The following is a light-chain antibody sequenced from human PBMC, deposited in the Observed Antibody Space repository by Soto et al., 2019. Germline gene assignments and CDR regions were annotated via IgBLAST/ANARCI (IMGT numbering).Light chain of an antibody. CDR2: EVN. Sequence: QSVLTQPPSASGSPGQSVTISCTGTSSDVGGYKYVSWYQQHPGKAPKLMIFEVNKRPSGVPDRFSGSKSGNTASLTVSGPQAEDEADYYCSSYAGINNLGVFGTGTKLTV. J-gene: IGLJ1*01. V-gene: IGLV2-8*01. CDR3: SSYAGINNLGV. CDR1: SSDVGGYKY.